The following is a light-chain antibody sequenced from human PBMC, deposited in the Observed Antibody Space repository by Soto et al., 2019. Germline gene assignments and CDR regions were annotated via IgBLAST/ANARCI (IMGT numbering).Light chain of an antibody. CDR3: QAYDYSLTASV. Sequence: QLVLTQPPSVSGAPGQRVTISCTGNSSNLGAGYDVRWYQQLPGAVPKLVIFGNRNRPSGVPERFSGSKSGTSASLAITGLQAEDEADYYCQAYDYSLTASVFGGGTKLTVL. CDR1: SSNLGAGYD. CDR2: GNR. V-gene: IGLV1-40*01. J-gene: IGLJ3*02.